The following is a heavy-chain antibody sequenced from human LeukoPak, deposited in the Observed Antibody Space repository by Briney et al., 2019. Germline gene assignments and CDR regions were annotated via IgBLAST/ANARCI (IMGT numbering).Heavy chain of an antibody. Sequence: SETLSLTCGVSGGSISSSGYYWAWISQPPGTGLEWIGSISYTGTTYYNPSLKSRLTISADRSKNQFSLKLTSVTAADTAVYYCARRRIVATIDYWGQGTLVTVSS. CDR2: ISYTGTT. J-gene: IGHJ4*02. CDR1: GGSISSSGYY. V-gene: IGHV4-39*01. D-gene: IGHD5-12*01. CDR3: ARRRIVATIDY.